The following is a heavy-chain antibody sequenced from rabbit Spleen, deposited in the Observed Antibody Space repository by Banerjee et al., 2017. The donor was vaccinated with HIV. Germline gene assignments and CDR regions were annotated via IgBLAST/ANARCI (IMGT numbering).Heavy chain of an antibody. CDR2: IYTGSGST. CDR1: GFSFSDRDV. CDR3: ARNYVNVFDP. D-gene: IGHD1-1*01. V-gene: IGHV1S45*01. J-gene: IGHJ2*01. Sequence: QEQLVESGGGLVKPEGSLTLTCKASGFSFSDRDVMCWVRQAPGKGLEWIGCIYTGSGSTYYANWAKGRFTVSKTSSTTVTLQVTSLTAADTATYFCARNYVNVFDPWGQGTLVTVS.